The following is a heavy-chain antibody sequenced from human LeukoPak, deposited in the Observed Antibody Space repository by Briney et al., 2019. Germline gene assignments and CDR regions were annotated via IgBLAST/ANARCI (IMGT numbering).Heavy chain of an antibody. J-gene: IGHJ3*02. V-gene: IGHV3-23*01. CDR3: AKSPTRWALNVLDI. CDR2: ISGSGSGGST. D-gene: IGHD1-26*01. CDR1: GFPLSRSA. Sequence: PGGSLRLSCAASGFPLSRSAMSWVRQAPGKGLEWVSNISGSGSGGSTYYADSVKGRFTISRDSFKNTLYLQMNSLRAEDTAVYYCAKSPTRWALNVLDIWGQGTMVTVSS.